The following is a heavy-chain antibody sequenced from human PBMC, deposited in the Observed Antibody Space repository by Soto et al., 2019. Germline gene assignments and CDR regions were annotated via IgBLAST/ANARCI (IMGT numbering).Heavy chain of an antibody. Sequence: QVQLQQWGAGLLKPSETLSLTCAVYGGSFSGYYWSWIRQPPVKGLEWIGEINHSGGTNYNPSLKSRVTISVDTSKNQFSLKLSSVTAADTAVFYCARLRWEQPWVFDYSGQGTLVTVSS. CDR3: ARLRWEQPWVFDY. J-gene: IGHJ4*02. CDR1: GGSFSGYY. D-gene: IGHD1-26*01. CDR2: INHSGGT. V-gene: IGHV4-34*02.